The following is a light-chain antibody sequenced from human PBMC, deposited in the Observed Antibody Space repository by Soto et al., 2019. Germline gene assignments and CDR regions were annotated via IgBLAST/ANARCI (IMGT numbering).Light chain of an antibody. CDR1: SSDVGGYNY. CDR2: DVS. V-gene: IGLV2-11*01. Sequence: QSALTQPRSVSGSPGQSVTISCTGTSSDVGGYNYVSWYQQHPGKAPKLMIYDVSKRPSGVPDRFSGSKSGNTASLTISGLQAADEADYYCSSYAATYVFGPGTKVTAL. J-gene: IGLJ1*01. CDR3: SSYAATYV.